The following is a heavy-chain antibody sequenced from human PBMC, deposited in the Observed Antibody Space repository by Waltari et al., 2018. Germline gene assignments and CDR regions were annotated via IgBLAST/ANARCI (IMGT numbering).Heavy chain of an antibody. CDR2: IYYIGRT. D-gene: IGHD5-18*01. CDR3: ARQWGGGYSYGHRYYFDY. J-gene: IGHJ4*02. V-gene: IGHV4-39*01. Sequence: QLPLQESRPGLVEPSETPSPPCTGSAGSVSSSSSYWGWFRQPPGQGLEWHGTIYYIGRTYYNPSLKSRVTISVDTSKNQFSLKLRSVTAADTAVYYCARQWGGGYSYGHRYYFDYWGQGTLVTVSS. CDR1: AGSVSSSSSY.